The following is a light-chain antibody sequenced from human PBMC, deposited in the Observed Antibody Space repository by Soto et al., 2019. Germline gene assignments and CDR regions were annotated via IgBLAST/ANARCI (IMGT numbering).Light chain of an antibody. J-gene: IGKJ4*01. CDR1: QSVSSSY. CDR3: QQYGRSPLT. Sequence: EVVLTQSPGTLSLSPGESATLSCRASQSVSSSYLAWYQQKPGQAPRLRIYGASSRATGIPDRFSGSGSGTDFTLTISRLEPEDFAVYYCQQYGRSPLTFGGGTKVEIK. CDR2: GAS. V-gene: IGKV3-20*01.